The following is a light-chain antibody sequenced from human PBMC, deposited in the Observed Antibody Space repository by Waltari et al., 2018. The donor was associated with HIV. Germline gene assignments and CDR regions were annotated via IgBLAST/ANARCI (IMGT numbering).Light chain of an antibody. CDR1: NLRTYY. Sequence: SSELTQDPDVSVALGQTVKITCQGDNLRTYYASWYQQKPGQTPVLVSYGKNRRPSEIPDRFSSSASRNKAFLTITGAQAEDEAEYYCKTRDRSGNLYVFGTGTTVTVL. V-gene: IGLV3-19*01. CDR2: GKN. CDR3: KTRDRSGNLYV. J-gene: IGLJ1*01.